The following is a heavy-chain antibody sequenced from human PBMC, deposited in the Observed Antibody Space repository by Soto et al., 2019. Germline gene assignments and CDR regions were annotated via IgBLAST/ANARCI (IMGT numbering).Heavy chain of an antibody. CDR3: ASWDGQDSRAYYYYGMNV. Sequence: QVQLVQSGAEVKKPGASVKVSCKASGYTFTGYYIHWVRQAPGQGLEWMGWINPNSGGTNYAQKFQGRVSMTRDTSISTADMELSRLRSDDTAVYYCASWDGQDSRAYYYYGMNVWGQGTTVSVSS. J-gene: IGHJ6*02. D-gene: IGHD1-26*01. V-gene: IGHV1-2*02. CDR1: GYTFTGYY. CDR2: INPNSGGT.